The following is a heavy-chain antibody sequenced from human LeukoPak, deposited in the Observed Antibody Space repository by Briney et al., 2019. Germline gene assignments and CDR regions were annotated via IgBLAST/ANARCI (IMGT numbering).Heavy chain of an antibody. CDR1: GYTFTSYG. V-gene: IGHV1-8*02. D-gene: IGHD6-19*01. CDR2: MNPNSGNT. CDR3: ARGRSSGWYKGFDP. Sequence: AASVKVSCKASGYTFTSYGISWVRQATGQGLEWMGWMNPNSGNTGYAQKFQGRVTMTRNTSISTAYMELSSLRSEDTAVYYCARGRSSGWYKGFDPWGQGTLVTVSS. J-gene: IGHJ5*02.